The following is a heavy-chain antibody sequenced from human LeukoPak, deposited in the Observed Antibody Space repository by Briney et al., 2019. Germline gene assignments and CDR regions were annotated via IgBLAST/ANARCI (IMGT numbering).Heavy chain of an antibody. CDR3: ARPDYDSSGTDY. Sequence: KASQTLSLTCSVSGASISSSNYYWAWIRQPPGKGLEWIGSIYHSGRTYYNPSLKSRVTISVDTSKNQFSLKLSSVTAADTAVYYCARPDYDSSGTDYWGQGTLVTVSS. CDR1: GASISSSNYY. CDR2: IYHSGRT. D-gene: IGHD3-22*01. V-gene: IGHV4-39*01. J-gene: IGHJ4*02.